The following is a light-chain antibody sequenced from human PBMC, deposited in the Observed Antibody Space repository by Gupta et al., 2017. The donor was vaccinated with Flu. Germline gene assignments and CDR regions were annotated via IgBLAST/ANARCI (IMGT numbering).Light chain of an antibody. Sequence: GETTRSTCGGNDSETKSVHWYHKRPGQAPMLICDDDSDRPEGISERFAGSNAGETANPNISSGEAGDEADYCGQVWDSGTNHVVFGGGTKLTVL. J-gene: IGLJ3*02. CDR3: QVWDSGTNHVV. CDR1: DSETKS. V-gene: IGLV3-21*02. CDR2: DDS.